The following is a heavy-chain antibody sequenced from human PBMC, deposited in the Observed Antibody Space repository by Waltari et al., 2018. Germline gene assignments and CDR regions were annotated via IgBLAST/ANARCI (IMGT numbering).Heavy chain of an antibody. V-gene: IGHV3-74*01. J-gene: IGHJ4*02. CDR2: IKTDGSSK. D-gene: IGHD3-10*01. CDR1: EFTFRDSW. Sequence: EVQLLESGGGLVKPGGSLRLSCAASEFTFRDSWMHWVRQAQGKGLGWSSLIKTDGSSKIYADSVKGRFTIARDNANNTLYLQMNSLREEDTAIYYCASNGSGSYYNLWGQGTLVTVSS. CDR3: ASNGSGSYYNL.